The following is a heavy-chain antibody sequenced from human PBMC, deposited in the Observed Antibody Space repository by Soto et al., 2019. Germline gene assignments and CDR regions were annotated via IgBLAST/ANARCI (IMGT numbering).Heavy chain of an antibody. CDR3: PRGQSRSIVVLPETKRNNWFDP. CDR1: GGSFSGYY. J-gene: IGHJ5*02. V-gene: IGHV4-34*01. CDR2: INRSGST. Sequence: QVQLQQWGAGLLKPSETLSLTCAVYGGSFSGYYWSWIRQPPGQGLEWIGEINRSGSTNYNPSLKSLVTISVYTSKNQFSLELSSVTAADTAVYYCPRGQSRSIVVLPETKRNNWFDPWGQGTLVTVSS. D-gene: IGHD2-2*01.